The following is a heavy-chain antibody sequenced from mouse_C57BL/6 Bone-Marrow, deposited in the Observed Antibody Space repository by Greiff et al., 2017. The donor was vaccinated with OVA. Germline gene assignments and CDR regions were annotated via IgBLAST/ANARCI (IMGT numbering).Heavy chain of an antibody. CDR2: IYPGSGST. J-gene: IGHJ3*01. V-gene: IGHV1-55*01. CDR1: GYTFTSYW. CDR3: ARRGGNYDWFAY. D-gene: IGHD2-1*01. Sequence: QVQLQQPGAELVKPGASVKMSCKASGYTFTSYWITWVKQRPGQGLEWIGDIYPGSGSTNYNEKFKSKATLTVATSSSTAYMQLSSLTSEDSAVYYCARRGGNYDWFAYWGQGTLVTVSA.